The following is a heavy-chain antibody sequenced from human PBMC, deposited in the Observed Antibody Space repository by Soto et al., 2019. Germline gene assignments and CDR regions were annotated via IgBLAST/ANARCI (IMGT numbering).Heavy chain of an antibody. Sequence: EVQLVESGGDFVQPGGSLRLSCVASGFAFSSHWMYWVRQAPGKGLVWVSRINSDGTITTYADSVKGRFTISRDNAKNTLYLLMNSLRVEATALYFCVRDPDQYSYYGLDVWGQGTTVIVS. CDR3: VRDPDQYSYYGLDV. CDR2: INSDGTIT. D-gene: IGHD2-15*01. J-gene: IGHJ6*02. V-gene: IGHV3-74*01. CDR1: GFAFSSHW.